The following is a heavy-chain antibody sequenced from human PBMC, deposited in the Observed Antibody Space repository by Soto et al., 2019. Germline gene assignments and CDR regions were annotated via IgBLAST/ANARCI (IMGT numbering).Heavy chain of an antibody. CDR1: GGSISNYY. Sequence: QVHLQESGPGLVKPSETLSITCSVSGGSISNYYWSWIRQPAGKRLEWIGRIYSTGSTNYNPSLKSRVTKSLDTSQKQISLQLTSVTAADTAVYYCAREAFSGGVWSFDLWGRGTLVTVSS. CDR3: AREAFSGGVWSFDL. J-gene: IGHJ2*01. CDR2: IYSTGST. D-gene: IGHD2-15*01. V-gene: IGHV4-4*07.